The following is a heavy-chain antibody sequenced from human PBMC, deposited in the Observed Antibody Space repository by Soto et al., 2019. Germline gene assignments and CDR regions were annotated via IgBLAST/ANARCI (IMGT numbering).Heavy chain of an antibody. CDR2: IIPIFNST. Sequence: QVQLVQSGAEVKTPGSSLKVSCKVSGSRFSNYVISWVRQAPGHGLEWLGRIIPIFNSTKYAQNFQGRVTITADKSTSTASLELSSLGSDDTAVYYCGREGRGKKAGYNGLVSLGYWGQGTLVTVSS. J-gene: IGHJ4*02. CDR1: GSRFSNYV. CDR3: GREGRGKKAGYNGLVSLGY. D-gene: IGHD2-2*02. V-gene: IGHV1-69*06.